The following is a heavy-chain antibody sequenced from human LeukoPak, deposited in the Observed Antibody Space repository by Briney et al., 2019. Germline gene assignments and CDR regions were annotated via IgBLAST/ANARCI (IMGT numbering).Heavy chain of an antibody. Sequence: SETLSLTCAVSGASVSGSNYYWGWIRQPPGKGLEWIGNIYSSGSTYYNASLHSRVTISVDTSKNQFSLKLSSVTAADTAVYYCTRDRYDFWSGYLAGAPKFYFGYWGQGTLVTVSS. CDR3: TRDRYDFWSGYLAGAPKFYFGY. CDR2: IYSSGST. J-gene: IGHJ4*02. V-gene: IGHV4-39*07. CDR1: GASVSGSNYY. D-gene: IGHD3-3*01.